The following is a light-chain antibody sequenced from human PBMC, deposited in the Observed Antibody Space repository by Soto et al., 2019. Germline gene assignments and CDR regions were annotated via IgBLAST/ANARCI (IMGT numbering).Light chain of an antibody. V-gene: IGLV1-40*01. CDR3: QSYDSSLSALWV. CDR1: SSNIGAGYD. Sequence: QSALTQPPSVSGAPGQSVTISCTGSSSNIGAGYDVHWYQQLPGTAPKLLIYGNSNRPSGVPDRFSGSKSGTSASLAITGLQAEDEADYYCQSYDSSLSALWVFGTGTKVTVL. CDR2: GNS. J-gene: IGLJ1*01.